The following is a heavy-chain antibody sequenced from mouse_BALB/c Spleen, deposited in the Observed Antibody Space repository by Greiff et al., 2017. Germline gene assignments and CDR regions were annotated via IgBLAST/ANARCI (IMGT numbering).Heavy chain of an antibody. D-gene: IGHD3-1*01. Sequence: VQLQQSGPELVKPGASVKISCKASGYAFSSSWMNWVKQRPGQGLEWIGRIYPGDGDTNYNGKFKGKATLTADKSSSTAYMQLSSLTSVDSAVYFCALGLAMDYWGQGTSVTVSS. J-gene: IGHJ4*01. CDR3: ALGLAMDY. CDR1: GYAFSSSW. V-gene: IGHV1-82*01. CDR2: IYPGDGDT.